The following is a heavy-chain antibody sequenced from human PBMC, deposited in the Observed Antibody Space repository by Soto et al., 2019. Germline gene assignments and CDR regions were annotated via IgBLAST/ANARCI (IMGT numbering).Heavy chain of an antibody. CDR3: ARHGFYGDFSSNYFDP. Sequence: GESLKISCKGSGYTFSNYWITWVRQMPGKGLEYMGIIYPSDSQTRYSPSFQGQVTISADKSISTAYLQWTSLKASDTAIYYCARHGFYGDFSSNYFDPWGQGPLVTVSS. J-gene: IGHJ5*02. CDR1: GYTFSNYW. D-gene: IGHD4-17*01. CDR2: IYPSDSQT. V-gene: IGHV5-51*01.